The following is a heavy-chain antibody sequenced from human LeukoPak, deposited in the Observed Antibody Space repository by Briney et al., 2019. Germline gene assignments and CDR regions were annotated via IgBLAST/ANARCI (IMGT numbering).Heavy chain of an antibody. D-gene: IGHD3-10*01. J-gene: IGHJ6*03. Sequence: SETLSLTCTVSGGSISGSTYYWGCIRQPPGKGLEWIGSIYYSGSTYYNPSLKSRVTISVDTSKNQFSLKLSSVTAADTAVYYCARFRGAPPYYYYMDVWGKGTTVTVSS. CDR3: ARFRGAPPYYYYMDV. CDR2: IYYSGST. V-gene: IGHV4-39*07. CDR1: GGSISGSTYY.